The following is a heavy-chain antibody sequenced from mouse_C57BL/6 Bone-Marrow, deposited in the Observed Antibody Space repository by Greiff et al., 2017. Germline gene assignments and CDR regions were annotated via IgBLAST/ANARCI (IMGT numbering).Heavy chain of an antibody. J-gene: IGHJ1*03. CDR3: ARYYYGSSLGYFDV. Sequence: QVQLQQSGAELVRPGTSVTMSCKASGYTFTNYWIGWAKQRPGHGLEWIGDIYPGGGYTNYNEKFKGKATLTADQSSSTAYMQFSSLTSEDSAIYYCARYYYGSSLGYFDVWGTGTTVTVSS. CDR2: IYPGGGYT. CDR1: GYTFTNYW. D-gene: IGHD1-1*01. V-gene: IGHV1-63*01.